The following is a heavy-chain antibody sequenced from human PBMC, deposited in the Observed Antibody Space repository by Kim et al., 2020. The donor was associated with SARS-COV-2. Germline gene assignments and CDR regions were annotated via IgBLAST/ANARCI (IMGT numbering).Heavy chain of an antibody. J-gene: IGHJ4*01. V-gene: IGHV3-21*04. CDR3: ARVGRSYRCSSTDY. D-gene: IGHD2-2*01. Sequence: GGSLRLSCAASGFTFSDYAMNWVRQAPGKGLEWVSVISSNSSDKNYADSVKGRFTISRDNSKNTLYLQMNSLRAEDTAVYYCARVGRSYRCSSTDYWG. CDR2: ISSNSSDK. CDR1: GFTFSDYA.